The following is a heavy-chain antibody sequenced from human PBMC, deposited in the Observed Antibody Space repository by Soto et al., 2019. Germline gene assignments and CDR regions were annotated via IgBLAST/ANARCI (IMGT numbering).Heavy chain of an antibody. V-gene: IGHV1-18*04. CDR3: ARDGSAYSGSYYSRY. Sequence: EASVKVSCKASGYTFTSYGISWVRQAPGQGLEWMGWISAYNGNTNYAQKLQGRVTMTTDTSTSTAYMELRSLRSDDTAVYYCARDGSAYSGSYYSRYWGQGTLVTVSS. J-gene: IGHJ4*02. D-gene: IGHD1-26*01. CDR1: GYTFTSYG. CDR2: ISAYNGNT.